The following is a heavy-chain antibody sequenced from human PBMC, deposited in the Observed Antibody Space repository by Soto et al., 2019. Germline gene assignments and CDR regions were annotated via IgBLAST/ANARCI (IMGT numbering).Heavy chain of an antibody. V-gene: IGHV4-31*03. Sequence: VQLQESGPGLVRPSQTLSLTCTVSGAPMTSDGYYWSWIRQHPGKGLEWIGYIYKNGNAYYNPSLSSRPTISVDTSNNQFSLNLSSVTAADTAVYYCARAAGRTPLDYWGQGTLVTVSS. CDR2: IYKNGNA. J-gene: IGHJ4*02. CDR1: GAPMTSDGYY. CDR3: ARAAGRTPLDY. D-gene: IGHD6-25*01.